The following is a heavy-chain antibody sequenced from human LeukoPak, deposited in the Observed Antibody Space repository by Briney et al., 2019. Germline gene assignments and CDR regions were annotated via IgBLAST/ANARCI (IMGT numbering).Heavy chain of an antibody. J-gene: IGHJ4*02. CDR1: GLTFSSYA. D-gene: IGHD1-26*01. CDR3: AGEARVGGGH. Sequence: GGSLRLSCAASGLTFSSYAMHWVRQAPGKGLEWVAVISYDGSNKYYADSVRGRFTISRDNSKNTLYLQMNSLRAEDTAVYYCAGEARVGGGHWGQGTLVTVSS. CDR2: ISYDGSNK. V-gene: IGHV3-30*04.